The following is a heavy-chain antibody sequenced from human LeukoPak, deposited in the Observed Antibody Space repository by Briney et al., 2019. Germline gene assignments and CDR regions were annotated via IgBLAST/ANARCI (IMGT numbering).Heavy chain of an antibody. CDR3: ARLRGLIDH. Sequence: PGGSLRLSCAASGFIFSDHCMSWIRQAPGEGLEGVAYINSDSTTLYYADSVKGRFTVPRDNAKNSLYLHMNSLGVDDTAVYYCARLRGLIDHWGQGALVTVSS. CDR1: GFIFSDHC. D-gene: IGHD3-10*01. CDR2: INSDSTTL. J-gene: IGHJ4*02. V-gene: IGHV3-11*01.